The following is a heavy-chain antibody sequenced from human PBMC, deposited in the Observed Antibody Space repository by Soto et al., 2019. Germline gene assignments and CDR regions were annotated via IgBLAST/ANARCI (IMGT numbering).Heavy chain of an antibody. J-gene: IGHJ3*02. V-gene: IGHV3-33*01. Sequence: GGSLRLSCAASGFTFSSYGMHWVRQAPGKGLEWVAVIWYDGSNKYYADSVKGRFTISRDNSKNTLYLQMNSLRAEDTAVYYCARDPPRDIAAAGIWNAFDIWGQGTMVTVSS. D-gene: IGHD6-13*01. CDR1: GFTFSSYG. CDR3: ARDPPRDIAAAGIWNAFDI. CDR2: IWYDGSNK.